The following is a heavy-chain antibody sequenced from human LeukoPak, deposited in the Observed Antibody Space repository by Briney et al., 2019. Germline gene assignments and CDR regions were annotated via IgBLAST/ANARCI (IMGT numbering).Heavy chain of an antibody. CDR2: IYSDNT. D-gene: IGHD4/OR15-4a*01. V-gene: IGHV3-53*01. J-gene: IGHJ4*02. CDR3: ARRAGAYSHPYDY. Sequence: GGSLRLSCTVSGFTVSSNSMSSVRQAPGKGLEWVSFIYSDNTHYSDSVKGRFTISRDNSKNTLYLQMNSLRAEDTCVYYCARRAGAYSHPYDYWGQGTLVTVSS. CDR1: GFTVSSNS.